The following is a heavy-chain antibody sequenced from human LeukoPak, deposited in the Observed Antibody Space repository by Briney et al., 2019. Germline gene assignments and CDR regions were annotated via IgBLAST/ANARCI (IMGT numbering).Heavy chain of an antibody. CDR2: IKQDGSEK. D-gene: IGHD3-10*01. CDR3: ARDGGITMVRGAIDAFDI. Sequence: GGSRRLSCAASGFTFSSYWMSWVRQAPGKGLEWVANIKQDGSEKYYVGSVKGRFTISRDNAKNSLYLQMNSLRAEDTAVYYCARDGGITMVRGAIDAFDIWGQGTMVTVSS. J-gene: IGHJ3*02. CDR1: GFTFSSYW. V-gene: IGHV3-7*01.